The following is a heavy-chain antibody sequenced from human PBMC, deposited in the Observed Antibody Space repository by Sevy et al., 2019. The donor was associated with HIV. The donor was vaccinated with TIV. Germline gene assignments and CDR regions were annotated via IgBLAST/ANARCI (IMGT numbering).Heavy chain of an antibody. D-gene: IGHD3-9*01. CDR3: ARDQYYDISTGHYAVDV. Sequence: SETLSLTCSVSSVSVSAANDYWTWIRQPPGKGLEWIGNVFYFGSTNYNPSLKSRVTISLDTSKRRFSLKLTSVTAADTAVYYCARDQYYDISTGHYAVDVWGPGTTVTVSS. V-gene: IGHV4-61*01. CDR2: VFYFGST. CDR1: SVSVSAANDY. J-gene: IGHJ6*02.